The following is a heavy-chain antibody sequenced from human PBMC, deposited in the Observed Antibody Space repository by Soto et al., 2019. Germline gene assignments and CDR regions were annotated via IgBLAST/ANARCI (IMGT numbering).Heavy chain of an antibody. D-gene: IGHD2-21*01. J-gene: IGHJ4*02. Sequence: ASVKVSCKASGYTFTNYAIHWVRQAPGQRLEWMGWINAGNGKTKYSQNFQGRVTITRDTSASIVYMEVNSLRSEDTALYYCARGIWVAPPADYYIDARGQATLVTVSS. CDR1: GYTFTNYA. CDR2: INAGNGKT. V-gene: IGHV1-3*01. CDR3: ARGIWVAPPADYYIDA.